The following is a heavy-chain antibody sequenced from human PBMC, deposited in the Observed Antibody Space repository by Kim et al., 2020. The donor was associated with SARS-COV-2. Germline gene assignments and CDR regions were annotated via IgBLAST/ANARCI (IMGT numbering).Heavy chain of an antibody. CDR3: ARDQTQYGSGRLDAFDI. Sequence: ASVKVSCTASGYTFTSYYMHWVRQAPGQGLEWMGIINPSGGSTSHAEKFQGRVTMTRDTSTRPVYMELSSLRSEDTAVYYCARDQTQYGSGRLDAFDIGCQGRMVTVSS. CDR1: GYTFTSYY. J-gene: IGHJ3*02. V-gene: IGHV1-46*01. D-gene: IGHD3-10*01. CDR2: INPSGGST.